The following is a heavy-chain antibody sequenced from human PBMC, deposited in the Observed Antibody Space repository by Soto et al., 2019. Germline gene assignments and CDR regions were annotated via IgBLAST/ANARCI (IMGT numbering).Heavy chain of an antibody. J-gene: IGHJ5*02. D-gene: IGHD3-3*01. CDR1: GYTFTSYG. CDR3: ARVWHWSGYYSGWFDP. Sequence: ASVKVSCKASGYTFTSYGISWVRQAPGQGLEWMGWISAYNGNTNYAQELQGRVTMTTDTSTSTAYMELRSLRSDDTAVYYCARVWHWSGYYSGWFDPWGQGTLVTAPQ. V-gene: IGHV1-18*01. CDR2: ISAYNGNT.